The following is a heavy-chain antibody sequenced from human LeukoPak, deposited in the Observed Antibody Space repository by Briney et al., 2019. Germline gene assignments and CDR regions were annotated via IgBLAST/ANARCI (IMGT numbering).Heavy chain of an antibody. CDR2: IIPILGMA. CDR1: GGTFSSHV. J-gene: IGHJ4*02. V-gene: IGHV1-69*04. CDR3: ATRSPSWFGESRFDY. Sequence: ASVKVSCKASGGTFSSHVISWVRQAPGQGLEWMGKIIPILGMAHYAQKFQGRVTITADKSTSTAYMELSSLRSEDTAVYYCATRSPSWFGESRFDYWGQGTLVTVSS. D-gene: IGHD3-10*01.